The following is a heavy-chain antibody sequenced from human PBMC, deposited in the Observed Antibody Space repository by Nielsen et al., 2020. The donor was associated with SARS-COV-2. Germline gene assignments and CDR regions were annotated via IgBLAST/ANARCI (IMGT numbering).Heavy chain of an antibody. CDR1: GYTFTSYY. J-gene: IGHJ4*02. V-gene: IGHV1-46*01. CDR3: ARDYSNYDYFDY. D-gene: IGHD4-11*01. Sequence: ASVKVSCKASGYTFTSYYMHWVRQAPGQGLEWMGIINPSGGSTSYAQKFQGRVTMTRDTSTSTVYMELSSLGSEDTAVYYCARDYSNYDYFDYWGQGTLVTVSS. CDR2: INPSGGST.